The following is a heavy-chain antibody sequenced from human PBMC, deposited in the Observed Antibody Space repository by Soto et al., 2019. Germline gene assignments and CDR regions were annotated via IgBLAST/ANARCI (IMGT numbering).Heavy chain of an antibody. D-gene: IGHD2-8*01. Sequence: SQTLSLTCAISGDRVSSTSAAWNWIRRSPSRGLEWLGRTFYRSKWYNDYAPSVKSRITIKAATSKNQFSLQLNSVSPEDTAVYYCGRMVYAMYGEYFYYMDVWGKGTTVTVSS. V-gene: IGHV6-1*01. J-gene: IGHJ6*03. CDR1: GDRVSSTSAA. CDR3: GRMVYAMYGEYFYYMDV. CDR2: TFYRSKWYN.